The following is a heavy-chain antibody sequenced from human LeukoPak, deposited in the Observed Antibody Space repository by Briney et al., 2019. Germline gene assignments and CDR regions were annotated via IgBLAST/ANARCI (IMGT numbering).Heavy chain of an antibody. D-gene: IGHD2-21*02. CDR2: INNDASST. Sequence: GGSLRISCAASGFTFSSYWMHWVRQAPGEGLVWVSRINNDASSTSYADSVKGRFTISRDNAKNTLYLQMNSLRAGDTAVYYCASLVVTDNWAFDIWGQGTMVIASS. V-gene: IGHV3-74*01. CDR3: ASLVVTDNWAFDI. CDR1: GFTFSSYW. J-gene: IGHJ3*02.